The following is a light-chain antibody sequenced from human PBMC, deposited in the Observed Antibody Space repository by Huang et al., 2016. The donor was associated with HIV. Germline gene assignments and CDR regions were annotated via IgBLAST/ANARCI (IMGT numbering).Light chain of an antibody. CDR3: LQDHIYPWT. V-gene: IGKV1-6*01. CDR2: SAS. Sequence: AIQLTPSPVSLSASVGDRVTITCRASQDIGKDLGWYQQRLGKAPKLLVSSASHLPSGVPSRFSGSGSATHFSLTISGLQFEDFATYYCLQDHIYPWTFGQGTKVEI. J-gene: IGKJ1*01. CDR1: QDIGKD.